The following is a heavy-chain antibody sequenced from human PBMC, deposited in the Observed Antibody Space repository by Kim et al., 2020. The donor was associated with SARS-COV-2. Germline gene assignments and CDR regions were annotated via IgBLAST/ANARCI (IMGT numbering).Heavy chain of an antibody. CDR3: ARLWTTAYRKPDY. CDR2: IYYSGST. Sequence: SETLSLTCTVSGGSISSSSYYWGWIRQPPGKGLEWIGSIYYSGSTYYNPSLKSRVTISVDTSKNQFSLKLSSVTAADTAVYYCARLWTTAYRKPDYWGQGTLVTVSS. CDR1: GGSISSSSYY. V-gene: IGHV4-39*01. J-gene: IGHJ4*02. D-gene: IGHD4-17*01.